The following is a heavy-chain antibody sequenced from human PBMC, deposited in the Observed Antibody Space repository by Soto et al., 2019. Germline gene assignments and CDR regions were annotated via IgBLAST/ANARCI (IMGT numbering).Heavy chain of an antibody. CDR1: GFTFSTYG. CDR2: ISYDGSNK. V-gene: IGHV3-30*18. Sequence: QVQMVESGGGVVQPGRSLRLSCAASGFTFSTYGMHWVRQAPGKGLEWVAVISYDGSNKYYADSVKGRFTISRDNSKNTLYLQMNSLRAEDTAVYYCAKDQSSYYYGMDVWGQGTTVTVSS. CDR3: AKDQSSYYYGMDV. J-gene: IGHJ6*02.